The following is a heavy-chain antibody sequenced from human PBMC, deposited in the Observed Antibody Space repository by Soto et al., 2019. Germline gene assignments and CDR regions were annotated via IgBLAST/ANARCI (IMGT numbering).Heavy chain of an antibody. J-gene: IGHJ5*02. CDR1: GYTFTSYA. V-gene: IGHV1-3*01. Sequence: ASVKVSCKASGYTFTSYAMHWVRQAPGQRLEWMGWINAGNGNTKYSQKFQGRVTITRDTSASTAYMELSSLRSEDTAVYCCGRDAILLRYFDWLLSSNWFDPWGQGTLVTVSS. D-gene: IGHD3-9*01. CDR2: INAGNGNT. CDR3: GRDAILLRYFDWLLSSNWFDP.